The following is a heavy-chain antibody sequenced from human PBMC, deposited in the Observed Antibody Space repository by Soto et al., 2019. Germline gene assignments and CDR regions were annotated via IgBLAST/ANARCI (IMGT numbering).Heavy chain of an antibody. CDR3: ARGPDFYSSGWYFDY. CDR1: GGSFSGYF. D-gene: IGHD6-19*01. J-gene: IGHJ4*02. CDR2: INHSGST. V-gene: IGHV4-34*01. Sequence: SETLSLTCAVYGGSFSGYFWSWIRQPPGKGLEWIGEINHSGSTNYNPSLKSRVTISVDTSKNQFSLKLSSVTAADTAVYYCARGPDFYSSGWYFDYWGQRTLVTVSS.